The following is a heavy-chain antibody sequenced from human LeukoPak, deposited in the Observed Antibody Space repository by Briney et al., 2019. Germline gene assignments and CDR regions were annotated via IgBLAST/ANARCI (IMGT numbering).Heavy chain of an antibody. J-gene: IGHJ4*02. D-gene: IGHD3-10*01. CDR3: VLGSPFDY. V-gene: IGHV3-48*02. CDR1: GFTFSSYS. Sequence: GGSLRLSCAASGFTFSSYSMNWVRQAPREVLEWVSYISSSSRSIYYADSVKGRFTISRDNANNSLSLQMNSLRDEDTAVYYCVLGSPFDYWGQGTLVTVSS. CDR2: ISSSSRSI.